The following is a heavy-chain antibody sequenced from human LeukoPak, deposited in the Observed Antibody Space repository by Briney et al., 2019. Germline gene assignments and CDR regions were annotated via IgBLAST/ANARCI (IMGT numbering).Heavy chain of an antibody. D-gene: IGHD6-19*01. CDR3: ARDQFGIAVAGTLSDY. J-gene: IGHJ4*02. V-gene: IGHV1-2*02. Sequence: ASVKVSCKASGYTFTGYYMHWVRQAPGQGLEWMGWINPNSGGTNYAQKFQGRVTMTRDTSISTAYMELRSLRSDDTAVYYCARDQFGIAVAGTLSDYWGQGTLVTVSS. CDR2: INPNSGGT. CDR1: GYTFTGYY.